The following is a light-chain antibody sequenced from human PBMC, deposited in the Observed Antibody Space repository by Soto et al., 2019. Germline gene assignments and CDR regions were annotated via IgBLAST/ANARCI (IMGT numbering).Light chain of an antibody. J-gene: IGKJ1*01. V-gene: IGKV3-15*01. CDR3: QRYNNWPFALT. CDR2: XSS. CDR1: QICRNN. Sequence: TPSRATLSVSREARATLFCRASQICRNNLAWCPPKPGQAPRLTIXXSSXRATGIPARFSGSGSGTGFTLTSSSRLTEAFALDYCQRYNNWPFALTFGQGTKVDIK.